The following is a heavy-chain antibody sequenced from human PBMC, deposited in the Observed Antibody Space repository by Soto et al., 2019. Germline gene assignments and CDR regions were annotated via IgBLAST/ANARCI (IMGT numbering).Heavy chain of an antibody. CDR2: MNPNSGNT. D-gene: IGHD3-10*01. Sequence: ASVKVSCKASGGTFTSYDINWVRQATGQGLEWMGWMNPNSGNTGYAQKFQGRVTMTRNTSISTAYMELSSLRSEDTAVYYCARGGVFLSDYDYWGQGTLVTVSS. CDR1: GGTFTSYD. CDR3: ARGGVFLSDYDY. V-gene: IGHV1-8*01. J-gene: IGHJ4*02.